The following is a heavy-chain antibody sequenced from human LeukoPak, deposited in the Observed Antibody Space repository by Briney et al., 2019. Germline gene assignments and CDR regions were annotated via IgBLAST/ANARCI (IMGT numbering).Heavy chain of an antibody. CDR3: ARYYYDSSGYFHFDY. CDR2: INHSGST. Sequence: PSETLSLTCAVYGGSFSGYYWSWIRQPPGKGLEWIGEINHSGSTNYNPSLKSRVTISVDTSKNQFSLKPSSVTAADTAVYYCARYYYDSSGYFHFDYWGQGTLVTVSS. D-gene: IGHD3-22*01. J-gene: IGHJ4*02. V-gene: IGHV4-34*01. CDR1: GGSFSGYY.